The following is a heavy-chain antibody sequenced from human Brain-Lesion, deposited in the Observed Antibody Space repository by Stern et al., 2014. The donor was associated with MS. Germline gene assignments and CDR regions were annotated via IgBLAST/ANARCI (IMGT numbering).Heavy chain of an antibody. J-gene: IGHJ6*02. Sequence: VQLVQSGGGLVKPGGSLRLSCAASGFTFSSYTMNWVRQAPGKGLEWVSSINRGSDYIYYADSVKGRFTISRDNAKNSLYLRMNSLRAEDTALYYCARVETPLADFYYYYGMDVWGQGTTVTVSS. D-gene: IGHD5-18*01. CDR1: GFTFSSYT. V-gene: IGHV3-21*01. CDR2: INRGSDYI. CDR3: ARVETPLADFYYYYGMDV.